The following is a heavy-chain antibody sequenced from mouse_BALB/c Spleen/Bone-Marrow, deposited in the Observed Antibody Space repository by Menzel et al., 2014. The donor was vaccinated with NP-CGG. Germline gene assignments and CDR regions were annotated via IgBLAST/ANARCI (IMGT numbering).Heavy chain of an antibody. D-gene: IGHD3-1*01. CDR1: GYTFTDYV. J-gene: IGHJ4*01. CDR3: ARGLGLPFYAMDY. CDR2: IYPGSGST. Sequence: VMLVESGPELVKPGASVKMSCKASGYTFTDYVISWVKQRTGQGLEWIGEIYPGSGSTYYNEKFKGKATLTADKSSNTAYMQLSSLTSGDSAVYFCARGLGLPFYAMDYWGQGTSVTVSS. V-gene: IGHV1-77*01.